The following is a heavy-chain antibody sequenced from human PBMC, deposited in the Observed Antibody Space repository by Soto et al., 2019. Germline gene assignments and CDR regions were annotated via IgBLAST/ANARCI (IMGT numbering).Heavy chain of an antibody. V-gene: IGHV4-34*01. CDR2: INHSGST. D-gene: IGHD3-10*01. CDR1: GGSFSGYY. Sequence: QVQLQQWGAGLLKPSETLSLTCAVYGGSFSGYYWSWIRQPPGKGLEWIGEINHSGSTNYNPSLKRRVTISVDTSTNQFSLELSFGTAAYTAVYYCARGNYGSGSFDYWGQGTLVTVSS. CDR3: ARGNYGSGSFDY. J-gene: IGHJ4*02.